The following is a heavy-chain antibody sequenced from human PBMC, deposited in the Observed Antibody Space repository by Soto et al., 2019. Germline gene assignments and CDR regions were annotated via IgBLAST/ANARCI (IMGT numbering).Heavy chain of an antibody. Sequence: ASVKVSCKASGGTFSSYAISWVRQAPGQGLEWMGRIIPILGIANYAQKFQGRVTITADKSTSTAYMELSSLRSEDTAVYYCARLGYCTNGVCYNWGQGTLVTVSS. V-gene: IGHV1-69*04. D-gene: IGHD2-8*01. CDR2: IIPILGIA. CDR1: GGTFSSYA. CDR3: ARLGYCTNGVCYN. J-gene: IGHJ4*02.